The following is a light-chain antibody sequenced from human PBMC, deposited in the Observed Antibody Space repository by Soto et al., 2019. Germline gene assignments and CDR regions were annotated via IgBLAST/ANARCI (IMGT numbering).Light chain of an antibody. CDR3: QQYSIWRT. CDR1: QSVSSF. J-gene: IGKJ1*01. CDR2: DAF. V-gene: IGKV3-11*01. Sequence: ETALTQSPATLSLSPGERATLSCRASQSVSSFLAWYQQKPGQAPRLLIYDAFNRATGIPARFSGSGSGTEFTLTISSLQSEDFAVYYCQQYSIWRTFGQGTKV.